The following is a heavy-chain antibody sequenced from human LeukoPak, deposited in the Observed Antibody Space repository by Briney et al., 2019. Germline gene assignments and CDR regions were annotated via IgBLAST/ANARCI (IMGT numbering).Heavy chain of an antibody. CDR1: GFTFSRSA. CDR3: VKGRISEDGLDF. CDR2: ISSSGNT. J-gene: IGHJ4*02. Sequence: GGSLRLSCAASGFTFSRSAMTWVRQTPGKGLDWVSSISSSGNTYYADSVKGRFTISRDNPKNMLYLQMNSLRAEDTAVYYCVKGRISEDGLDFWGQGTLVTVSS. V-gene: IGHV3-23*01. D-gene: IGHD6-13*01.